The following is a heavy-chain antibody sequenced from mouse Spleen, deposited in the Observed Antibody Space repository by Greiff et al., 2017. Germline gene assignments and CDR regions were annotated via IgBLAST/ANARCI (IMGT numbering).Heavy chain of an antibody. Sequence: EVQLQESGPELMKPGASVKISCKASGYSFTSYYMHWVKQSHGKSLEWIGYIDPFNGGTSYNQKFKGKATLTVDKSSSTAYMHLSSLTSEDSAVYYCAKESPYGYDYWGQGTTLTVSS. D-gene: IGHD1-2*01. J-gene: IGHJ2*01. CDR1: GYSFTSYY. CDR2: IDPFNGGT. V-gene: IGHV1S135*01. CDR3: AKESPYGYDY.